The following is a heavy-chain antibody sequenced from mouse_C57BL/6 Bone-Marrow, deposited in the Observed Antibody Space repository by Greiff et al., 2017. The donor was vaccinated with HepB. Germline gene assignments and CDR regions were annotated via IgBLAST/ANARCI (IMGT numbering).Heavy chain of an antibody. CDR2: IDPETGGT. CDR3: PYGGYAMDY. V-gene: IGHV1-15*01. D-gene: IGHD1-1*02. Sequence: SGAELVRPGASVTLSCKASGYTFTDYEMHWVKQTPVHGLEWIGAIDPETGGTAYNQKFKGKAILTADKSSSTAYMELRSLTSEDSAVYYCPYGGYAMDYWGQGTSVTVSS. CDR1: GYTFTDYE. J-gene: IGHJ4*01.